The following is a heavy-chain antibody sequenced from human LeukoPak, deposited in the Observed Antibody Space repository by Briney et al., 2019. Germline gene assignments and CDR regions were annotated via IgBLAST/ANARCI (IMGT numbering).Heavy chain of an antibody. Sequence: GGSLRLSCAASGFTFSSYAMSWVRQAPGKGLEWVSAISGSGGSTYYADSVKGRFTISRDNSKNTLYLQMNSLRAEDTAVYYCAKGPSWGGNSPRAFDHWGQGTLVTVSS. J-gene: IGHJ4*02. D-gene: IGHD4-23*01. CDR1: GFTFSSYA. CDR2: ISGSGGST. CDR3: AKGPSWGGNSPRAFDH. V-gene: IGHV3-23*01.